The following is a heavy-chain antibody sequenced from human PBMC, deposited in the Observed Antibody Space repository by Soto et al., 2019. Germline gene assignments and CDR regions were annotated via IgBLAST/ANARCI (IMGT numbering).Heavy chain of an antibody. CDR3: AKDAGYSNYIDY. Sequence: SLRLSCAASGFTFSSYGMHWVRQAPGKGLEWVAVISYDGSNKYYADSVKGRFTISRDNSKNTLYLQMNSLRAEDTAVYYCAKDAGYSNYIDYWGQGTLVTVSS. J-gene: IGHJ4*02. CDR1: GFTFSSYG. V-gene: IGHV3-30*18. D-gene: IGHD4-4*01. CDR2: ISYDGSNK.